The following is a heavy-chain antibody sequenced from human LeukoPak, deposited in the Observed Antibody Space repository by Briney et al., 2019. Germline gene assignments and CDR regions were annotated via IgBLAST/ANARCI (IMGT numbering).Heavy chain of an antibody. CDR2: IYYSGST. D-gene: IGHD3-3*01. V-gene: IGHV4-59*01. CDR3: ASRSSIWSGYQDTLYYFDS. CDR1: GGSISSYY. Sequence: SETLSLTCTVSGGSISSYYWSWLRQPPGKRLEGIGHIYYSGSTNYNPSLKSRVTISVDTSKNQFSLQLRSVTAADTAVYYCASRSSIWSGYQDTLYYFDSWGQGTLVTVSS. J-gene: IGHJ4*02.